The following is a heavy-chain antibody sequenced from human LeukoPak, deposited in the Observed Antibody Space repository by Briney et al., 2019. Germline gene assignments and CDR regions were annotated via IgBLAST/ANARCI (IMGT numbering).Heavy chain of an antibody. CDR1: GFTFTSYA. D-gene: IGHD3-22*01. CDR2: ISGSGGST. CDR3: AKVPYSGYYDSSGYYYYFYY. J-gene: IGHJ4*02. V-gene: IGHV3-23*01. Sequence: PGGSLRVSCAASGFTFTSYAMSWVRQAPGKGLEWVSAISGSGGSTYYADSVQGRFTISRDNSKNTLYLQMTSLRAEDTAVYYCAKVPYSGYYDSSGYYYYFYYWGQGTLVTVSS.